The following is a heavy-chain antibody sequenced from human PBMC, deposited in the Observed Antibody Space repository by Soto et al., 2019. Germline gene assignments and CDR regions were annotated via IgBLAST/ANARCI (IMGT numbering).Heavy chain of an antibody. CDR3: ARGGGVGVAGSAAFDM. CDR1: GYPVPAYY. D-gene: IGHD3-3*01. Sequence: QLHLVQSGAVVKKPGASVTVSCSASGYPVPAYYMHWVRQAPGRGLEWMGGINPATGAAKYTQTFQGRVTLPRDTSTSTVFMELSGLTSEDTAGFYCARGGGVGVAGSAAFDMWGQGNWVTVSS. J-gene: IGHJ3*02. CDR2: INPATGAA. V-gene: IGHV1-2*02.